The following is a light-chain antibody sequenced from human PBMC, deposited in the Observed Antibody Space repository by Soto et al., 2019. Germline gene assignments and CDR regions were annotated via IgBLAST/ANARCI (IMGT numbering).Light chain of an antibody. CDR2: GAS. Sequence: EIVLTQSPGTLSLSPGERASLSCRASQRISSTFLAWYQQKPGQAPRLLIYGASSRATGIPDRFSGSASGTDFTLTISRLEAEDFAMYYCQQCGGSPTFGQGTKVEVK. CDR3: QQCGGSPT. V-gene: IGKV3-20*01. CDR1: QRISSTF. J-gene: IGKJ1*01.